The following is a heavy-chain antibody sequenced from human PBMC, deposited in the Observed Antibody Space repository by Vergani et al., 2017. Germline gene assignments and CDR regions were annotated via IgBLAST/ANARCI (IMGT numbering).Heavy chain of an antibody. J-gene: IGHJ4*02. CDR2: ISGSGVSA. CDR3: AKQYFVSGNYLFDY. V-gene: IGHV3-23*04. Sequence: EVQLVESGGGLVQPGRSLRLSCVVSGFRSDDYAMHWVRQAPGKGLEWVSGISGSGVSAYYTDSVKGRFTISRDNSKNMLFLQMNNLRTEDTAIYYCAKQYFVSGNYLFDYWGQGTLVTVSS. D-gene: IGHD3-10*01. CDR1: GFRSDDYA.